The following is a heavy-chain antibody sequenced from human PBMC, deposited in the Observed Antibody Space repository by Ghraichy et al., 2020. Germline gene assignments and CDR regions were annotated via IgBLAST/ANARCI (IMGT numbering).Heavy chain of an antibody. CDR1: GFTFSSYA. V-gene: IGHV3-23*01. CDR2: ISGSDGTT. Sequence: GGSLRLSCAASGFTFSSYAMSWVRQAPGRGLEWVSAISGSDGTTYYADSVKGRFTISRDNSKNTLYLQMNSLRADDTAIYYCARAILGYCSSISCSTYDYWGQGNLVNVS. CDR3: ARAILGYCSSISCSTYDY. D-gene: IGHD2-2*01. J-gene: IGHJ4*02.